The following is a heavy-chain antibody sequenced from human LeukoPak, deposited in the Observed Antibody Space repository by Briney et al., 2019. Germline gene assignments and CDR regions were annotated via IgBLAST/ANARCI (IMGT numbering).Heavy chain of an antibody. J-gene: IGHJ4*02. Sequence: GRSLRLSCAASGFTFSSYAMHWVRQAPGKGLEWVAVISYDGSNKYYADSVKGRFTISRDNSKNTLYLQMNSLRAEDTAVYYCARAPVLRFLEWLISWGQGTLVTVSP. CDR3: ARAPVLRFLEWLIS. D-gene: IGHD3-3*01. CDR2: ISYDGSNK. V-gene: IGHV3-30-3*01. CDR1: GFTFSSYA.